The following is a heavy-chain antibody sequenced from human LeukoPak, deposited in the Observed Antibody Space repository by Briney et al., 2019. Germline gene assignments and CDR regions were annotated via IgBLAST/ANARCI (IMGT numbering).Heavy chain of an antibody. J-gene: IGHJ6*03. CDR1: GFTFSSYS. Sequence: TGGSPRLSCAASGFTFSSYSMNWVRQAPGKGLEWVSSISSGSYIYYADSVKGRFTISRDNAKNSLYLQMNSLRAEDTAVYYCAREVGKGSRDMDVWGKGTTVTVSS. V-gene: IGHV3-21*01. CDR3: AREVGKGSRDMDV. CDR2: ISSGSYI. D-gene: IGHD4-23*01.